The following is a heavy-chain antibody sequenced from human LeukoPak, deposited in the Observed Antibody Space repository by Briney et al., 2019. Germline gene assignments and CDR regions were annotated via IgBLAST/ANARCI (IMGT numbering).Heavy chain of an antibody. CDR2: IYFSETT. J-gene: IGHJ4*02. CDR1: GAPLRSHY. D-gene: IGHD5-12*01. CDR3: ARHKKGTVATLGMDY. V-gene: IGHV4-59*08. Sequence: SETLSLTCSVSGAPLRSHYWTWIRQFPGKGLEWIGHIYFSETTKYNPSLKSRASISADISKDQFSLNLRSVTAADTAVYYCARHKKGTVATLGMDYWGQGTLVTVSS.